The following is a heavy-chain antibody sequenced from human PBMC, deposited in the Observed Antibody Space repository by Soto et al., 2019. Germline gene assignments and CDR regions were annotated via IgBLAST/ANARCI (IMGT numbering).Heavy chain of an antibody. D-gene: IGHD3-3*01. CDR2: ISSSSSTI. J-gene: IGHJ3*02. Sequence: GGSLRLSCAASGFTFSSYSMNWVRQAPGKGLEWVSYISSSSSTIYYADSVKGRFTISRDNAKNSLFLQMNSLRAEDTVVYYFARDKAYYDFWSGYYTDAFDIWGQGTMVTVSS. CDR1: GFTFSSYS. V-gene: IGHV3-48*01. CDR3: ARDKAYYDFWSGYYTDAFDI.